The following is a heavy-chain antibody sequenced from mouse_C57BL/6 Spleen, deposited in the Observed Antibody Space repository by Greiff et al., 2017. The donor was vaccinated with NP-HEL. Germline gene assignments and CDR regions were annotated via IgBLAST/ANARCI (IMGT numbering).Heavy chain of an antibody. CDR3: GRETTGFDY. J-gene: IGHJ2*01. V-gene: IGHV1-4*01. CDR2: INPSSGYT. CDR1: GYTFTSYT. D-gene: IGHD1-1*01. Sequence: VQLQQSGAELARPGASVKMSCKASGYTFTSYTMHWVKQRPGQGLAWIGYINPSSGYTKYNQKFKDKATLTADKSSSTAYMQLSSLTSEDSAVYYGGRETTGFDYWGQGTTLTVAS.